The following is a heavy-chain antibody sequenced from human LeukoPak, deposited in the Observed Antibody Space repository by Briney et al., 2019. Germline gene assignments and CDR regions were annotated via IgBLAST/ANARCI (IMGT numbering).Heavy chain of an antibody. CDR1: GYTFTIYY. D-gene: IGHD5-24*01. Sequence: GASVTVSFKASGYTFTIYYMHWVRQAPGQGREGMGIINPSGGSTSYAQKFQGRVTMTRDTSTSTVYMELSSLRSEDTAVYYCARDVVPPTATIGDAFDIWGQGTMVTVSS. J-gene: IGHJ3*02. V-gene: IGHV1-46*01. CDR2: INPSGGST. CDR3: ARDVVPPTATIGDAFDI.